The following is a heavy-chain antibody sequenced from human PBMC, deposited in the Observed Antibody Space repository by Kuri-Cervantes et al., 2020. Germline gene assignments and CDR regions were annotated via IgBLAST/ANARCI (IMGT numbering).Heavy chain of an antibody. Sequence: GGSLRLSCAASGFTFSGSAMHWVRQASGKGLEWVGRIRSKANSYATAYAASVKGRFTISRDDSKNTAYLQMNSLRAEDTAVYYCARRGVGASLHYYYYGMDVWGQGTTVTVSS. CDR2: IRSKANSYAT. V-gene: IGHV3-73*01. D-gene: IGHD2-15*01. CDR1: GFTFSGSA. CDR3: ARRGVGASLHYYYYGMDV. J-gene: IGHJ6*02.